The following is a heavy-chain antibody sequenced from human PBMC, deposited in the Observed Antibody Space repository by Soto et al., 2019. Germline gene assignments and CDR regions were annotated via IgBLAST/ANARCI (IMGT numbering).Heavy chain of an antibody. CDR3: ARSPTVTTMYYFDY. CDR1: GGSISSYY. J-gene: IGHJ4*02. V-gene: IGHV4-59*12. Sequence: PSETLSLTCTVSGGSISSYYWNWIRQPPGKGLEWIGYIYYSGSTNYNPSLKSRVTISVDTSKNQFPLQLSSMTAADTAVYYCARSPTVTTMYYFDYWGQGTLVTVSS. CDR2: IYYSGST. D-gene: IGHD4-17*01.